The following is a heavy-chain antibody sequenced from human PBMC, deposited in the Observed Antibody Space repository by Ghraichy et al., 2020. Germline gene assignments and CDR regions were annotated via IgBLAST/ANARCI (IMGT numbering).Heavy chain of an antibody. J-gene: IGHJ4*02. CDR3: ARSRIVGATGFDY. D-gene: IGHD1-26*01. CDR2: ISSSSSYI. CDR1: GFTFSSYS. V-gene: IGHV3-21*01. Sequence: GGSLRLSCAASGFTFSSYSMNWVRQAPGKGLEWVSSISSSSSYIYYADSVKGRFTISRDNAKNSLYLQMNSLRAEDTAVYYCARSRIVGATGFDYWGQGTLVTVSS.